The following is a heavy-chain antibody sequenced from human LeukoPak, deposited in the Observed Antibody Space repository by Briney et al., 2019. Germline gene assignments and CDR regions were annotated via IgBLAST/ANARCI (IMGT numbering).Heavy chain of an antibody. Sequence: ASVKVSCKASGYTFTSYYMHWVRQAPGQGLEWMGIINPSGGSTSYAQKFQGRVTMTRDMSTSTVYMELSSLRSGDTAVYYCAIFGDTVTCDYWGQGTLVTVSS. J-gene: IGHJ4*02. CDR1: GYTFTSYY. CDR2: INPSGGST. V-gene: IGHV1-46*01. D-gene: IGHD4-17*01. CDR3: AIFGDTVTCDY.